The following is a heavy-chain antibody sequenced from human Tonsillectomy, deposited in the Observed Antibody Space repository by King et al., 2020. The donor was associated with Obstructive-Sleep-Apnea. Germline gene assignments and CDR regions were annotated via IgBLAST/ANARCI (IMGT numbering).Heavy chain of an antibody. CDR1: GGSISSTNW. J-gene: IGHJ4*02. D-gene: IGHD2/OR15-2a*01. Sequence: QLQESGPGLVKPSGTLSLTCAVSGGSISSTNWWGWVRQPPGKGLEGIGAIYHSGSTNYNPSLNNRVTISIDQSENQFSLKLTSMTAADTAVYYCASGNSTSPGYWGQGTLVTVSS. CDR2: IYHSGST. CDR3: ASGNSTSPGY. V-gene: IGHV4-4*02.